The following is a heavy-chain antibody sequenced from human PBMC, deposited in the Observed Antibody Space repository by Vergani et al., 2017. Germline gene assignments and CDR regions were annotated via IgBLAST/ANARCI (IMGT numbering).Heavy chain of an antibody. CDR2: IYYSGST. Sequence: QLQLQESGPGLVKPSETLSLTCTVSGGPISSSSYYWGWIRQPPGKGLEWIGSIYYSGSTYYNPSLKSRVTISVDTSKNQFSLKLSSVTAADTAVYYCARDTPKPEVGATLETDYWGQGTLVTVSS. D-gene: IGHD1-26*01. CDR3: ARDTPKPEVGATLETDY. J-gene: IGHJ4*02. CDR1: GGPISSSSYY. V-gene: IGHV4-39*07.